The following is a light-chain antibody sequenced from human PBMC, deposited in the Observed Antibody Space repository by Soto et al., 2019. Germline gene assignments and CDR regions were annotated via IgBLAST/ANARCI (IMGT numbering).Light chain of an antibody. CDR2: TNN. J-gene: IGLJ3*02. CDR1: SSNIGTET. CDR3: SAWDDSLNGWV. V-gene: IGLV1-44*01. Sequence: QSVLTQPPSASGTPGQTVTLSCSGSSSNIGTETVNWYQQLPGAAPQLLIYTNNQRPSGVPDRFSGAKSGTSASLAISGLHSADEADYYCSAWDDSLNGWVFGAGTKLTVL.